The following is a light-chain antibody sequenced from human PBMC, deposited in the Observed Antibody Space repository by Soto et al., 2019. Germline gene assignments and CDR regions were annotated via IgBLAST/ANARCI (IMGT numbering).Light chain of an antibody. V-gene: IGKV1-5*01. Sequence: DVQMTQSPSTLSASVGDRVTITCRASQSISSWLAWYQQKPGKAPKLLIYDASSLESGVPSRFSGSGSGTEFTLTISSLQPDDLANYSYQHYNSYSRPFGPGTKVDIK. CDR2: DAS. CDR1: QSISSW. CDR3: QHYNSYSRP. J-gene: IGKJ1*01.